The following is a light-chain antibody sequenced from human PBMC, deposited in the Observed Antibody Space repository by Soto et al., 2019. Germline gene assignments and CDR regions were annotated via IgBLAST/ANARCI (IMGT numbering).Light chain of an antibody. CDR2: GAS. J-gene: IGKJ1*01. CDR3: QQYGSSPRT. V-gene: IGKV3-20*01. Sequence: EIVLTQSPGTLSLSPGERASLSCRADQSVNSVYLAWYQHKPGQAPRLLIYGASTRATGIPDRFSGSGSGTDFTLTISRLESEDFAVYYCQQYGSSPRTFGQGTKVDIK. CDR1: QSVNSVY.